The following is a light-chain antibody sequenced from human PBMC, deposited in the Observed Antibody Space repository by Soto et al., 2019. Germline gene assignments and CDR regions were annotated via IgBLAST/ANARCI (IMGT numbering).Light chain of an antibody. J-gene: IGKJ4*01. CDR1: QSVSFN. CDR3: QQYHNWPPLT. CDR2: STS. Sequence: EVLMTQSPATLSVSPGERATLSCRASQSVSFNLAWYQQKPGQAPRLLIYSTSTRATGVPARFSGSGSGTEFTLTISSLQSEDFAVYYRQQYHNWPPLTFGGGTKVEIK. V-gene: IGKV3-15*01.